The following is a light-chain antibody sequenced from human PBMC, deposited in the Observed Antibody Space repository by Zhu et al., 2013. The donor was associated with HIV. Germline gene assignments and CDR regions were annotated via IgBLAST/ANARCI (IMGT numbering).Light chain of an antibody. V-gene: IGLV2-14*03. Sequence: QSALTQPASVSGSPGQSITISCTGTNSDVGGYNYVSWYQQHPGKAPKLMIYDVSNRPSGVSYRFSGSKSGNTASLTISGLQAEDEADYYCCSYAGDSTLFGGGTKLTVL. J-gene: IGLJ2*01. CDR1: NSDVGGYNY. CDR3: CSYAGDSTL. CDR2: DVS.